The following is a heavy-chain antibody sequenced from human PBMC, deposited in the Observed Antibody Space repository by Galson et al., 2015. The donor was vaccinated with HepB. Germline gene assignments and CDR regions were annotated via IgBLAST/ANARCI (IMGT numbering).Heavy chain of an antibody. D-gene: IGHD6-13*01. J-gene: IGHJ4*02. V-gene: IGHV3-21*04. CDR3: IRMGDLSGYSSS. CDR1: GFTFSSYN. Sequence: SLRLSCAGSGFTFSSYNMNWVRQAPGKGLEWVSSISINTNYKYYADSVKGRFAISRDDSKKTAYLQMNSLRTEDTAVYYCIRMGDLSGYSSSWGQGTLVTVSS. CDR2: ISINTNYK.